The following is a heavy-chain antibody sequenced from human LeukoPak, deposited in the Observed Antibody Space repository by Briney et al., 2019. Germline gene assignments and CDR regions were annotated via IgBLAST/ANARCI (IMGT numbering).Heavy chain of an antibody. V-gene: IGHV1-2*02. CDR1: GYTFTGYF. J-gene: IGHJ5*02. CDR2: INPNSGGT. CDR3: ARESSSWYDLANWFDP. Sequence: ASVKVSCKASGYTFTGYFIHWVRQAPGQGLEWMGWINPNSGGTNYAQKFQGRVTMTRDTSISTAYMELSRLRSDDTAVYYCARESSSWYDLANWFDPWGQGTLVTVSS. D-gene: IGHD6-13*01.